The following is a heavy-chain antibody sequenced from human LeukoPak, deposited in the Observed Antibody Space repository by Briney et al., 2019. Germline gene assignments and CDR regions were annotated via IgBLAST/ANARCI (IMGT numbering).Heavy chain of an antibody. CDR1: GFTFSSYS. CDR3: AKAIVPAAMRGPCDY. CDR2: ISGSGGST. Sequence: PGGSLRLSCAASGFTFSSYSMNWVRQAPGKGLEWVSAISGSGGSTYYADSVKGRFTISRDNSKNTLYLQMNSLRAEDTAVYYCAKAIVPAAMRGPCDYWGQGTLVTVSS. J-gene: IGHJ4*02. D-gene: IGHD2-2*01. V-gene: IGHV3-23*01.